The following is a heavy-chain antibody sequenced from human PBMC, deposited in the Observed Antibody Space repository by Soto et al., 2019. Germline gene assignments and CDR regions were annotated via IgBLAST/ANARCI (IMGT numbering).Heavy chain of an antibody. J-gene: IGHJ4*02. CDR2: ISYEGSEK. V-gene: IGHV3-30*18. Sequence: QVHMVESGGGVVQPGRSLRLSCAASGFTFSNNGMHWVRQAPGKGLEWMGVISYEGSEKYYAGSVKGRLTISRDNSKNTLYLQMDTLRAEDTAIYYCVKDKGAAAGFDYWGQGILVTVSS. CDR3: VKDKGAAAGFDY. CDR1: GFTFSNNG. D-gene: IGHD6-13*01.